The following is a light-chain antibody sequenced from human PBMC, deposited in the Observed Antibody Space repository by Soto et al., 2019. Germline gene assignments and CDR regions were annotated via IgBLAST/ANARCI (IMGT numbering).Light chain of an antibody. V-gene: IGKV3-20*01. CDR1: QSVTNNY. J-gene: IGKJ5*01. Sequence: ETVLTQSPGTLSLSPGDRATLSCRTSQSVTNNYLAWYQQKPGQAPRVIIYNAFYRPTDIPDRFSGSGSGREFTLTISRLEPEHFALYYCQQYGPSPITFGQGTRLEIK. CDR3: QQYGPSPIT. CDR2: NAF.